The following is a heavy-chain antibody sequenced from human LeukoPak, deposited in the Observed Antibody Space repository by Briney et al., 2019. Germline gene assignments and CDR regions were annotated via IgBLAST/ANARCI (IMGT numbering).Heavy chain of an antibody. CDR3: AKASSNYFYYFEY. J-gene: IGHJ4*02. CDR2: IESDGSST. D-gene: IGHD2/OR15-2a*01. Sequence: GGSLRLSCAASGFTSRTYWMNWVRQAPGKGLVWVSRIESDGSSTSYADSVKGRFTISRDNAANTLYLQMNSLRAEDTAVYYCAKASSNYFYYFEYWGQGTLVTVSS. CDR1: GFTSRTYW. V-gene: IGHV3-74*01.